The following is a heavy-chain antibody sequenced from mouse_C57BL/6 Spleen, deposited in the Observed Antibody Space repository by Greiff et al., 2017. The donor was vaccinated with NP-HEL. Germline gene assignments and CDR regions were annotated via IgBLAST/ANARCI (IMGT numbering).Heavy chain of an antibody. D-gene: IGHD2-4*01. CDR2: ISGGGGNP. Sequence: EVKLVESGGGLVKPGGSLKLSCAASGFTFSSYTMSWVRQTPEKRLEWVATISGGGGNPYYPDSVKGRFTISRDNAKNTLYLQMSSLRSEDTALYYCAIQFYDYDLNYYAMDYWGQGTSVTVSS. V-gene: IGHV5-9*01. CDR1: GFTFSSYT. CDR3: AIQFYDYDLNYYAMDY. J-gene: IGHJ4*01.